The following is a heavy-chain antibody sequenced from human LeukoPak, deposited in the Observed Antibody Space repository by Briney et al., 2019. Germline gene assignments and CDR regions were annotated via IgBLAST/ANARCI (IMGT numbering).Heavy chain of an antibody. CDR3: AKDMASSYSYGFDY. CDR1: GFTFDDYA. J-gene: IGHJ4*02. Sequence: GGSLRLSCAASGFTFDDYAMHWVRQAPGKGLEWVSGISWNSGSIGYADSVKGRFTISRDNAKNSLYLQMNSLRAEDMALYYCAKDMASSYSYGFDYSGQGTLVTVSS. D-gene: IGHD5-18*01. V-gene: IGHV3-9*03. CDR2: ISWNSGSI.